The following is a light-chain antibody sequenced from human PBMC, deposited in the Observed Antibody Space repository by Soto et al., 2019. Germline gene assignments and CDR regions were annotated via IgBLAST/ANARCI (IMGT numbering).Light chain of an antibody. CDR2: QVS. V-gene: IGKV2-30*01. CDR1: QSLVNSDGSTY. Sequence: DVVMTQSPLSLPVTLGQPASISCRSSQSLVNSDGSTYLNWLQQRPGQSPRRLIYQVSKRDSGVPDRFSGSGSGTDFTLKISRVEAEDVGVYYCMQATHSPPYTFGQGTNVEIK. J-gene: IGKJ2*01. CDR3: MQATHSPPYT.